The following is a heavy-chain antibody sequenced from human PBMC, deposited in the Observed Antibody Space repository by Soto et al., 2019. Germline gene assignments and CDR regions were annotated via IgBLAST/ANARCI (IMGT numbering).Heavy chain of an antibody. Sequence: QVQLQQWGAGLLTPAETLSLTCAVYGASFSDYYWTWIRQAPGEGLEWSGEINHSGFPSYNPSPTARLPMSADPSRSQCSLILGSVTASDTPAYYCARFTLDKSTRPNPRYLDSCGQGTLITVSS. J-gene: IGHJ5*01. CDR2: INHSGFP. V-gene: IGHV4-34*01. D-gene: IGHD3-16*02. CDR1: GASFSDYY. CDR3: ARFTLDKSTRPNPRYLDS.